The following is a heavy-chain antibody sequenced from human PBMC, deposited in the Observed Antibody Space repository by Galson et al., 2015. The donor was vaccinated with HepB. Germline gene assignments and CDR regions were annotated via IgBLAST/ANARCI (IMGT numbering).Heavy chain of an antibody. CDR2: IIPILGIA. V-gene: IGHV1-69*04. CDR3: ARLEYSSSQAQFFDY. D-gene: IGHD6-6*01. Sequence: SVKVSCKASGGTFSSYAISWVRQAPGQGLEWMGRIIPILGIANYAQKFQGRVTITADKSTSTVYMELSSLRSEDTAVYYCARLEYSSSQAQFFDYWGQGTLVTASS. CDR1: GGTFSSYA. J-gene: IGHJ4*02.